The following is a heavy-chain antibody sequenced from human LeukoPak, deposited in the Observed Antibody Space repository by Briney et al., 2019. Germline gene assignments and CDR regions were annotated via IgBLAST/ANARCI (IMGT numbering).Heavy chain of an antibody. CDR3: ARDRDFWSGYYFDY. CDR1: GGTFSSYT. CDR2: IIPIFGTA. J-gene: IGHJ4*02. D-gene: IGHD3-3*01. V-gene: IGHV1-69*01. Sequence: GSSVKVSCKASGGTFSSYTISWVRQAPGQGLEWMGGIIPIFGTANYAQKFQGRVTITADESTSTAYMELSSLRSEDTAVYYCARDRDFWSGYYFDYWGQGTLVTVSS.